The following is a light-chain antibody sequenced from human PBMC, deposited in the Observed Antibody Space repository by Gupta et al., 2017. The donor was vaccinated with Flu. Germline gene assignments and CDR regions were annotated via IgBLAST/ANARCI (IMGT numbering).Light chain of an antibody. V-gene: IGKV3-11*01. CDR3: QQRSLWPLT. Sequence: ATLSCRASQTIGRQLAWYQQRPGRPPRLIISDTSNRATGIPARFSGSGSGTDFTLTISNLEPEDFAVYFCQQRSLWPLTFGGGTKVEIK. CDR1: QTIGRQ. J-gene: IGKJ4*01. CDR2: DTS.